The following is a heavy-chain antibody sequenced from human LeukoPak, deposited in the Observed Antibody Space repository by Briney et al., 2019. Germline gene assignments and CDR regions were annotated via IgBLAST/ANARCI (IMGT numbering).Heavy chain of an antibody. J-gene: IGHJ1*01. V-gene: IGHV3-21*01. Sequence: GGSLRLSCAASGFTFSSYNMNWVRQAPGKGLEWVSSISSSSSYIYYADSVKGRFTISRDNAKNSLYLQMNSLRAEDTAVYYCARDSSGWHTEYFQHWGQGTLVTVSS. D-gene: IGHD6-19*01. CDR2: ISSSSSYI. CDR1: GFTFSSYN. CDR3: ARDSSGWHTEYFQH.